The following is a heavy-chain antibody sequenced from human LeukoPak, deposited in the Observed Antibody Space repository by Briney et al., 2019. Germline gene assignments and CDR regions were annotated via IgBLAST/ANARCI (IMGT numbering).Heavy chain of an antibody. D-gene: IGHD4-17*01. J-gene: IGHJ3*02. CDR3: ARGTTVTIWDAFDI. CDR1: GGSISTYY. CDR2: IYYSGST. V-gene: IGHV4-59*01. Sequence: SETLSLTCTVSGGSISTYYWSWIRQPPGKGLEWIGYIYYSGSTNYNPSLKSRVTISVDTSKNQFSLKLSSVTAADTAVYYCARGTTVTIWDAFDIWGQGTMVTVSS.